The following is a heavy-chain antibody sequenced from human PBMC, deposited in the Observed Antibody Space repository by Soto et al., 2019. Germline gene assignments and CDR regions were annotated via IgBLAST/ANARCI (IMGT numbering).Heavy chain of an antibody. J-gene: IGHJ4*02. Sequence: QVQLVESGGGVVQPGRSLRLSCAASGFTFSSYAMHWVRQAPGKGLEWVAVISYDGSNKYYSDSVKGRFTISRDNSKNTLNLERNSLGAEGTAVYFCARDLGYCSGGSWYGLRLGYWGQGTLVTVSS. V-gene: IGHV3-30-3*01. CDR2: ISYDGSNK. CDR1: GFTFSSYA. D-gene: IGHD2-15*01. CDR3: ARDLGYCSGGSWYGLRLGY.